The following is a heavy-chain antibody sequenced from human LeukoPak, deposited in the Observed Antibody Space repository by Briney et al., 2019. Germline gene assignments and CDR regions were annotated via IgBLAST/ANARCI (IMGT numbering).Heavy chain of an antibody. Sequence: ASVKVSCKASGGTFSSYAISWVRQAPGQGLEWMGWISAYNGNTNYAQKLQGRVTMTTDTSTSTAYMELRSLRSDDTAVYYCARDSRKTGTNDYWGQGTLVTVSS. V-gene: IGHV1-18*01. CDR2: ISAYNGNT. J-gene: IGHJ4*02. CDR1: GGTFSSYA. CDR3: ARDSRKTGTNDY. D-gene: IGHD1-1*01.